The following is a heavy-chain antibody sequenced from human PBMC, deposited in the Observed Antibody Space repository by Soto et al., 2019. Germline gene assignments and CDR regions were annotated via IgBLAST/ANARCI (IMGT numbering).Heavy chain of an antibody. V-gene: IGHV1-2*02. J-gene: IGHJ5*02. CDR2: INPNSGGT. CDR1: GYTFTGYY. Sequence: GASVKVSCKASGYTFTGYYMHWVRQAPGQGLEWMGWINPNSGGTNYAQKFQGRVTMTRDTSISTAYMELSRLRSDDTAVYYCARDPYGHTDYVRNWFDPWGRGTLVTVSS. CDR3: ARDPYGHTDYVRNWFDP. D-gene: IGHD4-17*01.